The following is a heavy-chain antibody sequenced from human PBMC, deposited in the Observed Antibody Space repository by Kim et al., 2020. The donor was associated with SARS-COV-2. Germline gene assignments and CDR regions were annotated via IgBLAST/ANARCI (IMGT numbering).Heavy chain of an antibody. J-gene: IGHJ4*02. Sequence: YAESVKGRFTISSDSSKNTLYLQMNGLRAEDTAVYYCARVKLWDKNFFDYWGQGTLVTVSS. D-gene: IGHD5-18*01. V-gene: IGHV3-23*05. CDR3: ARVKLWDKNFFDY.